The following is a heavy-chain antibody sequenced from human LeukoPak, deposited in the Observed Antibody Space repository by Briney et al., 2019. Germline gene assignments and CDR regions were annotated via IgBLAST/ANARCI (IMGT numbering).Heavy chain of an antibody. D-gene: IGHD6-19*01. CDR1: GGSFNDYF. Sequence: PSETLSLTCAVYGGSFNDYFWTWIRQPPGEGLEWIGEINHSGSTNYNPSLKSRVTISVDTSKNHFSLKLSSVTAADTAVYYCARRSRVAVAGILRFDPWGQGTLVTVSS. CDR3: ARRSRVAVAGILRFDP. CDR2: INHSGST. J-gene: IGHJ5*02. V-gene: IGHV4-34*01.